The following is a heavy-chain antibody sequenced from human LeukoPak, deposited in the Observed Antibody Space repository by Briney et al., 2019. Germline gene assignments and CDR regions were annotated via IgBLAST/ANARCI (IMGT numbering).Heavy chain of an antibody. D-gene: IGHD1-1*01. J-gene: IGHJ3*02. Sequence: GGSLRISCAASGFTFSDYYMSRIRQAPGKGLEWVSYISSSSSYTNYADSVKGRFTISRDNAKNSLYLQMNSLRAEDTAVYYCARDSPNDDAFDIWGQGTMVTVSS. CDR2: ISSSSSYT. V-gene: IGHV3-11*06. CDR3: ARDSPNDDAFDI. CDR1: GFTFSDYY.